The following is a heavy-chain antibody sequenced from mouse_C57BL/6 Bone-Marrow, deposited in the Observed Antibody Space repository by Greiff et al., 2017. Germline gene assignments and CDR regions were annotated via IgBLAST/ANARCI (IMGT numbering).Heavy chain of an antibody. V-gene: IGHV1-81*01. CDR3: ARWALRRARSFDV. J-gene: IGHJ1*03. CDR2: IYPRSGNT. Sequence: VKVVESGAELARPGASVKLSCKASGYTFTSYGIRWVKQRTGQGLEWIGEIYPRSGNTYYNEKFKGKATLTADKSSSTAYMELRSLTSEDSVVXFVARWALRRARSFDVWGTGTTVTVSS. D-gene: IGHD2-4*01. CDR1: GYTFTSYG.